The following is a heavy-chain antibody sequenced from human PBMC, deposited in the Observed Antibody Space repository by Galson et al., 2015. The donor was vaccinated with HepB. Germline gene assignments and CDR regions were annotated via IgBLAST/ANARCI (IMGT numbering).Heavy chain of an antibody. CDR3: ARDGDCSSTSCYYYYGMDV. J-gene: IGHJ6*02. V-gene: IGHV3-30-3*01. CDR1: GFTFSSYA. Sequence: SLRLSCAASGFTFSSYAMHWVRQAPGKGLEWVAVISYDGSNKYYADSVKGRLTISRDNSKNTLYLQMNSPRAEDTAVYYCARDGDCSSTSCYYYYGMDVWGQGTTVTVSS. CDR2: ISYDGSNK. D-gene: IGHD2-2*01.